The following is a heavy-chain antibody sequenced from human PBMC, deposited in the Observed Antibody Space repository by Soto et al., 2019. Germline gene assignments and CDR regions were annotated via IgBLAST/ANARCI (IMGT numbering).Heavy chain of an antibody. V-gene: IGHV4-34*12. J-gene: IGHJ3*02. D-gene: IGHD3-16*01. CDR1: GGSFSDYY. CDR3: ARALGAFDS. Sequence: QVQLQQWGAGLLKPSETLSLTCAVYGGSFSDYYWSWIRQPPGKGLEWIGEILHTWNTNYNPSLKSRVHVSVDTSKNQFSLEMNSVAAADTAMYYCARALGAFDSWGQGTMVTVSS. CDR2: ILHTWNT.